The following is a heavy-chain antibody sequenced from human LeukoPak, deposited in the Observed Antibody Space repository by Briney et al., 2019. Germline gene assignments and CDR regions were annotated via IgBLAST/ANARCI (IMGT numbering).Heavy chain of an antibody. Sequence: TGGSLRLSCAASGFTFSSYGMHWVRQAPGKGLEWVAVISYDGSSKYYADSVKGRFTISRDNSKNTLYLQMNSLRAEDTAVYYCAKDVKKYLVVVPAAPYYRGQGTLVTVSS. D-gene: IGHD2-2*01. CDR2: ISYDGSSK. J-gene: IGHJ4*02. V-gene: IGHV3-30*18. CDR3: AKDVKKYLVVVPAAPYY. CDR1: GFTFSSYG.